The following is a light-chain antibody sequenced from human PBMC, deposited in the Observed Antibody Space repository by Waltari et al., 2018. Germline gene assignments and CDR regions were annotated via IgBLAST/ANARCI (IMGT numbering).Light chain of an antibody. CDR3: QSYDSSLSGAWV. CDR2: GNN. CDR1: SSNIGAGYD. V-gene: IGLV1-40*01. Sequence: QSVLTQPPSVSGAPGQRVTISCPGSSSNIGAGYDVHWFQQLPGTAPNLLIYGNNNRPSGVPDRFPCSKSGTAATLAISGLQAEDEADYHCQSYDSSLSGAWVFGGGTKLTVL. J-gene: IGLJ3*02.